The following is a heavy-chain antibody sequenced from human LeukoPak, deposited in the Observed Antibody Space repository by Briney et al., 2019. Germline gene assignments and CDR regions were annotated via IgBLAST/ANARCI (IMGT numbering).Heavy chain of an antibody. CDR3: ARGVKGGYYYDSRGFDY. CDR1: GFTFSSYG. V-gene: IGHV3-33*01. J-gene: IGHJ4*02. CDR2: IWYDETNK. Sequence: GGSLRLSCAASGFTFSSYGMHWVRQAQGKGLEWVAVIWYDETNKYYADSVKGRFTTSRDNSKNTLYLQMNSPNAKAMAVYYRARGVKGGYYYDSRGFDYWGQGTLVTVSS. D-gene: IGHD3-22*01.